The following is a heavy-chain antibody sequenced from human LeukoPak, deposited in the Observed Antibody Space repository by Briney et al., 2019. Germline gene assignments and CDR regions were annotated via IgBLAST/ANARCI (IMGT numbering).Heavy chain of an antibody. D-gene: IGHD5-18*01. J-gene: IGHJ4*02. Sequence: GGSLRLSCAASGFTVSGNYMGWVRQAPGKGLEWVSVIYSGGSTYYADSVKGRFTISRDNSKNTLYLQMNSLRAEDTAVYYCAREPGYSYGFDYWGQGTLVTVSS. CDR3: AREPGYSYGFDY. CDR1: GFTVSGNY. CDR2: IYSGGST. V-gene: IGHV3-53*01.